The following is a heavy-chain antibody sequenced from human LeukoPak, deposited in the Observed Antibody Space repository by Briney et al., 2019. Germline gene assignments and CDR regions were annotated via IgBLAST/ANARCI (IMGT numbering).Heavy chain of an antibody. CDR3: ASGAYDYGPPGYFDY. J-gene: IGHJ4*02. V-gene: IGHV3-53*01. D-gene: IGHD3-16*01. CDR2: IYSGGST. Sequence: GGSLRLSCAASGFTVSSNYMSWVRQAPGKGLEWVSVIYSGGSTYYADSVKGRFTISRDNSKNTLYLQMNSLRAEDTAVYYCASGAYDYGPPGYFDYRGQGTLVTVSS. CDR1: GFTVSSNY.